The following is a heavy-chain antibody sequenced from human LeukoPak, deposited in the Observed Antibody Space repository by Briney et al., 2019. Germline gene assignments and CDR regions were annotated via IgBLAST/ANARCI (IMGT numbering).Heavy chain of an antibody. Sequence: GGPLTLPCTASGFTYINPNMNWARQAPGKALEWISYISSSSSTIYYADSVRRRFTISRDNVGNSLYLQMNSLRDEDTAVYYCARNYDFLTGYLDYWGQGTLVTVSS. V-gene: IGHV3-48*02. CDR3: ARNYDFLTGYLDY. J-gene: IGHJ4*02. D-gene: IGHD3-9*01. CDR1: GFTYINPN. CDR2: ISSSSSTI.